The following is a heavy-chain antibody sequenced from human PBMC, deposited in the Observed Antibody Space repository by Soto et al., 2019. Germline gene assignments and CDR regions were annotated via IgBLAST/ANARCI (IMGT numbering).Heavy chain of an antibody. CDR1: GDSISNSRFY. J-gene: IGHJ6*02. CDR3: ARAHYGDYGYGMDV. Sequence: PSETLSLTCSVSGDSISNSRFYWAWIRQPPGEGLEWIGSIYHSGTTYYSPSLKSRVTISVDRSKNQFSLKLTSVTAADTAVYYCARAHYGDYGYGMDVWGQGTPVTVSS. V-gene: IGHV4-39*07. D-gene: IGHD4-17*01. CDR2: IYHSGTT.